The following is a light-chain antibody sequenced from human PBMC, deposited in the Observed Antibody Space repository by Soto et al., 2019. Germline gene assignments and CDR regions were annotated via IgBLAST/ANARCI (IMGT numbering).Light chain of an antibody. CDR3: QQSYTTPWIT. V-gene: IGKV1-39*01. CDR2: TAS. Sequence: IQMTQSPSSLSASVGDRVTITCRASQSISNYLNWYQQKPGKAPKLLIYTASSLESGVPSRFRGSGSGTDFTLTISSVQPEVFAPYYCQQSYTTPWITSGQGTRLEI. CDR1: QSISNY. J-gene: IGKJ5*01.